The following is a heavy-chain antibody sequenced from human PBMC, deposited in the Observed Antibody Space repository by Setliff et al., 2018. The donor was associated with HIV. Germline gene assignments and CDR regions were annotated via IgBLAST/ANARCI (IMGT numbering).Heavy chain of an antibody. Sequence: SVKVSCKAAGGNFSSYAISWVRQAPGQGLEWMGGIIPIFGTANYAQKFQGRVTITTDESTSTAYMELSSLRSEDTAVYYCARVLVARNYYYYGMDVWGQGTTVTVSS. V-gene: IGHV1-69*05. J-gene: IGHJ6*02. CDR1: GGNFSSYA. CDR2: IIPIFGTA. CDR3: ARVLVARNYYYYGMDV. D-gene: IGHD5-12*01.